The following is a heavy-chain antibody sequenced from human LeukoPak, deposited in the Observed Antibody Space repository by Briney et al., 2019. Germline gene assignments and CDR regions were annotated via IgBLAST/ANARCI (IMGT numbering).Heavy chain of an antibody. Sequence: GGSLRLSCAASGFTFDDYAMHWVRQAPGKGLEWASGISWNSGSIGYADSVEGRFTISRDNAKNSLYLQMNSLRAEDTALYYCAKDSDRNGGKLKLFDYWGQGTLVTVSS. CDR1: GFTFDDYA. CDR2: ISWNSGSI. CDR3: AKDSDRNGGKLKLFDY. V-gene: IGHV3-9*01. J-gene: IGHJ4*02. D-gene: IGHD4-23*01.